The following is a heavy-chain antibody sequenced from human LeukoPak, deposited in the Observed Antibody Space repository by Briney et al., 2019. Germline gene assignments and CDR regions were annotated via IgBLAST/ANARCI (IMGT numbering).Heavy chain of an antibody. CDR1: GFTFSSYE. V-gene: IGHV3-48*03. Sequence: GGSLRLSCAASGFTFSSYEMNWVRQAPGKGLEWVSYISGSGSTIYYADSVKGRFTISRDNAKNSLYLQMNSLRAEDTAVYYCARVIDCSGGSCYGSEAFDIWGQGTMVTVSS. CDR3: ARVIDCSGGSCYGSEAFDI. CDR2: ISGSGSTI. J-gene: IGHJ3*02. D-gene: IGHD2-15*01.